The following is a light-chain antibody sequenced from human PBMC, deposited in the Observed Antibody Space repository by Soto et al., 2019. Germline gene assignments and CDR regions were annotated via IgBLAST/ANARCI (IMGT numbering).Light chain of an antibody. Sequence: IVLTQSPGTLSLSPGERATLSCRASQSVSSSYLAWYQQKPGQAPRLLIYGASSRATGIPDRFSGSGSGTDFTLTISRLEPEDFAVYYCHQYGSSSGTFGQGTKVDIK. CDR1: QSVSSSY. CDR2: GAS. CDR3: HQYGSSSGT. J-gene: IGKJ1*01. V-gene: IGKV3-20*01.